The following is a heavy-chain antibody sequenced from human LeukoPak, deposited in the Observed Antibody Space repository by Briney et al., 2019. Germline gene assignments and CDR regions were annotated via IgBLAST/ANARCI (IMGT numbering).Heavy chain of an antibody. CDR2: IIPILGTA. CDR1: GDTFINYA. V-gene: IGHV1-69*04. Sequence: GASVKVSCKATGDTFINYAISCVRRARGQGLEWMGRIIPILGTADYAQKFQGRVTISADKSTSTAYMELSSLRSEDTAVYYCARDGWMDVWGQGTTVTVSS. CDR3: ARDGWMDV. J-gene: IGHJ6*02. D-gene: IGHD2-15*01.